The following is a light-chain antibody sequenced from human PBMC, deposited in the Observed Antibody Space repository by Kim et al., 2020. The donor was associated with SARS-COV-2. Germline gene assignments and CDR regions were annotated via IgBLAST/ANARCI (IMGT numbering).Light chain of an antibody. J-gene: IGKJ4*01. V-gene: IGKV3-20*01. CDR2: GAS. CDR3: QQYGTSPPLT. CDR1: QSVSSNY. Sequence: PGERDTLSCRASQSVSSNYLAWYQHKPGQAPRRLIHGASSRATGIPDRFSGSGSGTDFTLTISRLEPEDFAVYFCQQYGTSPPLTFGGGTKVDIK.